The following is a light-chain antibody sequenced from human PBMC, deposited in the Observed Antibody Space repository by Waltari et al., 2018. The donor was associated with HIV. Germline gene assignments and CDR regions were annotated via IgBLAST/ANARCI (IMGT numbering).Light chain of an antibody. CDR1: QSVSSSH. CDR3: QQYGSSAWT. CDR2: GTS. V-gene: IGKV3-20*01. J-gene: IGKJ1*01. Sequence: EIVLTQSPGTLSLSPGERATLSCRASQSVSSSHLAWYQQKPGQAPRLLIYGTSSRAPGIPDRFSGSGSGTDFTLTISRLEPEDFAVYYCQQYGSSAWTFGQGTKVEIK.